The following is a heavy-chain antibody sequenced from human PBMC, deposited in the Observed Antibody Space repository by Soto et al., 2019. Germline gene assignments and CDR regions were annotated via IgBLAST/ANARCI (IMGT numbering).Heavy chain of an antibody. CDR3: ARAADYGPYLDY. D-gene: IGHD4-17*01. V-gene: IGHV3-7*03. CDR1: GYTFSNYY. CDR2: IRQDGGEK. J-gene: IGHJ4*02. Sequence: PGGSLRLSCRASGYTFSNYYIIWVRQAPGEGLEWVANIRQDGGEKYYVDSVKGRFTISRDNTQNSMYLQMNSLRAEDTAVYYCARAADYGPYLDYWGQGILVTVSS.